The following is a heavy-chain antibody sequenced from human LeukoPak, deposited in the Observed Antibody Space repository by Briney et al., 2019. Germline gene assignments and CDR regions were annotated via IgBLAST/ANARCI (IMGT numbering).Heavy chain of an antibody. CDR2: ISAYNGNT. CDR1: GYTFTSYG. Sequence: ASVKVSCKASGYTFTSYGISWVRQAPGQGLEWMGWISAYNGNTNYAQKLQGRVTMTTDTSTSTAYMELRSLRSDDTAVYYCARDLLEPTDEYYYYGMDVWGQGTTVTVSS. CDR3: ARDLLEPTDEYYYYGMDV. J-gene: IGHJ6*02. V-gene: IGHV1-18*01. D-gene: IGHD1-1*01.